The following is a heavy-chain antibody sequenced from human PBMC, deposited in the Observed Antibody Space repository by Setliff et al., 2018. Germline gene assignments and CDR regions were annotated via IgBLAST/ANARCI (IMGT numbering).Heavy chain of an antibody. D-gene: IGHD6-13*01. CDR2: ITSGGTYV. Sequence: KSGGSLRLSCAASEFTFSTFNMNWVRQAPGKGLEWVSSITSGGTYVYYADSLKGRFTISRDNAKNSLYLQINSLRAEDTALYYCARVGVGSAAGAFEYWGQGTLVTVSS. CDR1: EFTFSTFN. V-gene: IGHV3-21*01. CDR3: ARVGVGSAAGAFEY. J-gene: IGHJ4*02.